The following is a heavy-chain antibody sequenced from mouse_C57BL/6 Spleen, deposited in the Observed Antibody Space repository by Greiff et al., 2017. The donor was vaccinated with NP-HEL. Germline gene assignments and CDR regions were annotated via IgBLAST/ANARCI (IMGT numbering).Heavy chain of an antibody. CDR3: ARDSSYYAMDY. D-gene: IGHD1-1*01. V-gene: IGHV5-4*01. CDR2: ISDGGSYT. J-gene: IGHJ4*01. CDR1: GFAFSSYA. Sequence: EVKVVESGGGLVKPGGSLKLSCAASGFAFSSYAMSWVRQTPEKRLEWVATISDGGSYTYYPDNVKGRFTISRDNAKNNLYLQMSHLTSEDTAMYYCARDSSYYAMDYWGQGTSVTVSS.